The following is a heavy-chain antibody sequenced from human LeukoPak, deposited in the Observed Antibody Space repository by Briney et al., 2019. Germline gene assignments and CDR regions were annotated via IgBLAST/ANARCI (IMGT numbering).Heavy chain of an antibody. CDR3: AGREDYGRFDP. J-gene: IGHJ5*02. D-gene: IGHD4-17*01. CDR1: GGTFSSYA. Sequence: ASVKVSCKASGGTFSSYAISWVRQAPGQGLGWMGGIIPIFGTANYAQKFQGRVTITTDESTSTAYMELSSLRSEDTAVYYCAGREDYGRFDPWGQGTLVTVSS. V-gene: IGHV1-69*05. CDR2: IIPIFGTA.